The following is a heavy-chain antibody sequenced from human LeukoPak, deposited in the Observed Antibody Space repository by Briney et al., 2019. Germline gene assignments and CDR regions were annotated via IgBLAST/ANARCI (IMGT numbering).Heavy chain of an antibody. D-gene: IGHD5-24*01. Sequence: PGGSLRLSCSASGFTFSTYYMHWVRQAPGQGLEYVSAISSNGGSTYYADSVKGRFTISRDNSKDTLYLQMNTIRGEDTAVYYCEKGGDFEYWGQGTLVIVSS. V-gene: IGHV3-64D*06. CDR1: GFTFSTYY. CDR3: EKGGDFEY. J-gene: IGHJ4*02. CDR2: ISSNGGST.